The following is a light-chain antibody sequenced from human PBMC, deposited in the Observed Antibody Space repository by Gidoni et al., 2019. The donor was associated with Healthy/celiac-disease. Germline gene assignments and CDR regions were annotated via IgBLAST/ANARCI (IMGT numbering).Light chain of an antibody. Sequence: QPVLTQSSSSSASLGSSVQLTCTLSSGHSSYIIAWHQQQPGKAPRYLMKLEGSGSYNKVSGVPDRFSGSSSGADRYLTISNLQSEDEADYYCETWDSNTRVFGGGTKLTVL. CDR1: SGHSSYI. CDR3: ETWDSNTRV. CDR2: LEGSGSY. J-gene: IGLJ2*01. V-gene: IGLV4-60*03.